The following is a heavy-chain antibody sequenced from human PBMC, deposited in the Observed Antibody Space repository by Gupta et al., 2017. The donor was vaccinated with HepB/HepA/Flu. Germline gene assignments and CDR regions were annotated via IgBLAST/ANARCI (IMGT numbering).Heavy chain of an antibody. D-gene: IGHD5-18*01. CDR1: GFTFSNYA. J-gene: IGHJ4*02. CDR3: ARGPGGQLWGSEFEY. Sequence: AASGFTFSNYALHWVRQAPGKGLEYVSAISANGASTFYGDSVKGRFTISRDNIKNTLYLQIGSLRPDDMAIYYCARGPGGQLWGSEFEYWGQGSLVTVSS. V-gene: IGHV3-64*02. CDR2: ISANGAST.